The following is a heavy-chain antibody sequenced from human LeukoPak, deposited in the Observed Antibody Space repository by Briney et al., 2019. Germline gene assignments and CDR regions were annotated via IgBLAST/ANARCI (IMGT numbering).Heavy chain of an antibody. V-gene: IGHV5-51*01. D-gene: IGHD2-2*01. Sequence: GESLKISCKGSGYSLTSYWIGWVRQMPGKGLEWMGIIYPGDSGTRYSPSFQGQVTISADKSISTAYLQWSSLKASDTAMYYCARSLVVPAFDPWGQGTLVTVSS. CDR1: GYSLTSYW. CDR2: IYPGDSGT. CDR3: ARSLVVPAFDP. J-gene: IGHJ5*02.